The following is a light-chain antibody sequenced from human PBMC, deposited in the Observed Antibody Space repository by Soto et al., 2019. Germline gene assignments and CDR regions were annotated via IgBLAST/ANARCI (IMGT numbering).Light chain of an antibody. Sequence: EIVLTQSPGTLSLSPGERATLSCRASQSISSYLAWYQQKPGQAPRLLIYVASNRATGIPARFSGSGSGTDFTLTISSLEPEDFAVYYCQQRSNWPRTFGGGTKVDIK. CDR2: VAS. CDR1: QSISSY. CDR3: QQRSNWPRT. J-gene: IGKJ4*01. V-gene: IGKV3-11*01.